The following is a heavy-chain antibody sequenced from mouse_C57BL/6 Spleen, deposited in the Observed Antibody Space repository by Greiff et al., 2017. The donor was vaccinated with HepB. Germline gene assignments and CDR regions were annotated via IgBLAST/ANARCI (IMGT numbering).Heavy chain of an antibody. CDR3: ARTPPYYYGSFHY. V-gene: IGHV1-64*01. CDR1: GYTFTSYW. CDR2: IHPNSGST. D-gene: IGHD1-1*01. J-gene: IGHJ2*01. Sequence: QVQLQQPGAELVKPGASVKLSCKASGYTFTSYWMHWVKQRPGQGLEWIGMIHPNSGSTNYNEKFKSKATLTVDKSSSTAYMQLSSLTSEDSAVYYCARTPPYYYGSFHYWGQGTTLTVSS.